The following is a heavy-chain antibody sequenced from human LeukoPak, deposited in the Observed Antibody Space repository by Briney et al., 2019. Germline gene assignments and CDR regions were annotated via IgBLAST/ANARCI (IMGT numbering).Heavy chain of an antibody. CDR2: ISAYNGNT. J-gene: IGHJ4*02. D-gene: IGHD3-22*01. V-gene: IGHV1-18*01. Sequence: ASVKVSCKASGYTFTSYGISWVRQAPGQGLEWMGWISAYNGNTNYAQKLQGRVTMTTDTSTSTAYMELRSLRSDDTAVYYCARDRGRGSYYYDSSGYQYWGQGTLVTVSS. CDR3: ARDRGRGSYYYDSSGYQY. CDR1: GYTFTSYG.